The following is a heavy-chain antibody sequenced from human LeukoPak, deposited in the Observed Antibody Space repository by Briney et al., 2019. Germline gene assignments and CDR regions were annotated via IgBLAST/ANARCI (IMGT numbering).Heavy chain of an antibody. CDR2: IYYSGST. CDR3: ARGGGVTVTIFDY. J-gene: IGHJ4*02. CDR1: GGSISSYY. D-gene: IGHD4-17*01. V-gene: IGHV4-59*01. Sequence: SETLSLTCTVSGGSISSYYGSWIRQPPGKGLEGIGYIYYSGSTNYNPSLKSLVTISVDTSKNQFSLKLSSVTAADTAVYYCARGGGVTVTIFDYWGQGTLVTVSS.